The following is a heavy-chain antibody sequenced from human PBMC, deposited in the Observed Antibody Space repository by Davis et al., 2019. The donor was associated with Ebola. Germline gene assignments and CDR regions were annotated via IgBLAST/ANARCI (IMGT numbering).Heavy chain of an antibody. Sequence: PGGSLRLSCTASGFTFSLCEMNWVRQAPGKGLEWMGGFESEDGETTYAQEFQGRLTLTEDTSTDTAYMEVSSLRSEDTAVYYCTTLQEGYRSGGSHYRGRWFDPWGQGTLVTVSS. D-gene: IGHD2-15*01. J-gene: IGHJ5*02. CDR3: TTLQEGYRSGGSHYRGRWFDP. CDR2: FESEDGET. V-gene: IGHV1-24*01. CDR1: GFTFSLCE.